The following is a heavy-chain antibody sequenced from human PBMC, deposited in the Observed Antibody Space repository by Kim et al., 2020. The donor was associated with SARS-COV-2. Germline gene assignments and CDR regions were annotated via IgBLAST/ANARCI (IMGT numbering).Heavy chain of an antibody. D-gene: IGHD3-16*01. V-gene: IGHV4-39*01. J-gene: IGHJ4*02. CDR2: IYYSGST. CDR1: GGSISSSGYY. Sequence: SETLSLTCSVSGGSISSSGYYWGWLRQPPGKGLQWIGSIYYSGSTYYNSSLKSRVTISVDTSKSQVSLKLSSVTAADTAVYYCARHTWGGVPYWGQGTLVTVSS. CDR3: ARHTWGGVPY.